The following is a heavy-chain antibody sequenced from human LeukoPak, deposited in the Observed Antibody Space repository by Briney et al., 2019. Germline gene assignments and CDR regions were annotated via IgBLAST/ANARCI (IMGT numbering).Heavy chain of an antibody. D-gene: IGHD2-15*01. V-gene: IGHV1-2*02. Sequence: GASVKVSCKASGYTFPGYYMHWVRQAPGQGLEWVGLINPNSGGTNYAQKFQGRVTMTRDTSMSTAYMELSRLRSDDTAVYYCSRDSGYCSGGSCWYFDFWGQGTLVTVSA. CDR1: GYTFPGYY. J-gene: IGHJ4*02. CDR3: SRDSGYCSGGSCWYFDF. CDR2: INPNSGGT.